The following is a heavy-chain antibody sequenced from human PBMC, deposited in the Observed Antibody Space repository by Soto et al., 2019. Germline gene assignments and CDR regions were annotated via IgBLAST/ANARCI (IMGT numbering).Heavy chain of an antibody. CDR3: AKRGAGHYFDY. CDR2: ISGSGDST. V-gene: IGHV3-23*01. Sequence: EVQLLESGGGLVQPGGSLRLSCAASGFTFSNYAMSWVRQAPGKGLEWVSVISGSGDSTYYADSVKGRFTISRDNSKNTLYLQMNSLRAEDTAVYYCAKRGAGHYFDYWGQGNLVNVSS. CDR1: GFTFSNYA. D-gene: IGHD6-19*01. J-gene: IGHJ4*02.